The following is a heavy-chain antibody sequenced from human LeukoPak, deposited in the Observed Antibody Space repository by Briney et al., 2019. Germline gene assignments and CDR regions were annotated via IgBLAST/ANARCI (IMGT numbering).Heavy chain of an antibody. CDR2: INPNSGGT. D-gene: IGHD6-19*01. Sequence: ASVKVSCKASGYTFTGYYMHWVRQAPGQGLEWMGWINPNSGGTNYAQKFQGRVTMTRDTSISTAYMELSRLRSDDTAVYYCASGMEIGYSSGIFYYWGQGTLVTVAS. CDR3: ASGMEIGYSSGIFYY. CDR1: GYTFTGYY. J-gene: IGHJ4*02. V-gene: IGHV1-2*02.